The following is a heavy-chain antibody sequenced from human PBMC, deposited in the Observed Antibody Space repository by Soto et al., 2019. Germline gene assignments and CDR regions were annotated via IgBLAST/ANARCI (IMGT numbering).Heavy chain of an antibody. Sequence: GVSLRLSCAASGFTFSSYAMSWVRQAPGKGLEWVSAISGSGGSTYYADSVKGRFTISRDNSKNTLYLQMNSLRAEDTAVYYCAKEFSTSRPMDYYFDYWGQGTLVTVSS. J-gene: IGHJ4*02. V-gene: IGHV3-23*01. CDR2: ISGSGGST. CDR1: GFTFSSYA. CDR3: AKEFSTSRPMDYYFDY. D-gene: IGHD2-2*01.